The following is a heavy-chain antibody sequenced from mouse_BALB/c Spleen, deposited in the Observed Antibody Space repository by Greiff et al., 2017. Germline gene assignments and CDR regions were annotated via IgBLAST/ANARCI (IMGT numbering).Heavy chain of an antibody. CDR2: ISSGGSYT. Sequence: EVQLVESGGGLVKPGGSLKLSCAASGFTFSSYTMSWVRQTPEKRLEWVATISSGGSYTYYPDSVKGRFTISRDNAKNTLYLQMSSLKAEDTAMYYCTREGRTQAWFAYWGQGTLVTVSA. CDR1: GFTFSSYT. V-gene: IGHV5-6-4*01. J-gene: IGHJ3*01. CDR3: TREGRTQAWFAY.